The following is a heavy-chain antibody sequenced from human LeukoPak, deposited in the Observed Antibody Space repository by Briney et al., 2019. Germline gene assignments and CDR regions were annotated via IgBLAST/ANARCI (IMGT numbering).Heavy chain of an antibody. CDR1: GGTITFGSYC. CDR2: IYTSGRT. V-gene: IGHV4-61*02. D-gene: IGHD3-16*02. J-gene: IGHJ4*02. CDR3: TRARVIPASFDD. Sequence: SQTLSLTCTVSGGTITFGSYCWTWIRQPAGKGLEWIGRIYTSGRTFYNPSLKSRVTISMDTSMNQFSLRVNSGSAGDTVVDYWTRARVIPASFDDWGQGALVTVSS.